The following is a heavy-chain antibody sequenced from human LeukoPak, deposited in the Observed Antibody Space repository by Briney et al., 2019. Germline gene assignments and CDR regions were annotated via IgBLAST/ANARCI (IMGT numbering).Heavy chain of an antibody. D-gene: IGHD3-22*01. V-gene: IGHV3-21*01. CDR2: ISRSSTYI. J-gene: IGHJ4*02. CDR1: GFSFSGNS. CDR3: ARDFVNSGYYLDY. Sequence: PGGSLRLSCAGSGFSFSGNSMNWVRQAPGKGLEWVSAISRSSTYIYYADSVKGRFTISRDNAKNSLYLQMDSLRAEDTAVYYCARDFVNSGYYLDYWGQGTLVTVSS.